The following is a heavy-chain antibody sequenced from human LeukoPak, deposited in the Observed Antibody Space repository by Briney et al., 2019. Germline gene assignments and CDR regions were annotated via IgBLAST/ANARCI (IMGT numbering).Heavy chain of an antibody. D-gene: IGHD3-10*01. CDR1: GFTVSSNY. CDR3: ARSSVGELFYYYYMDV. J-gene: IGHJ6*03. V-gene: IGHV3-53*01. Sequence: GGSLRLSCAASGFTVSSNYMSWVRQAPGKGLEWVSVIYSGGSTYYADSVKGRFTISRDNSKNTLYLQMNSLRAEDTAVYYCARSSVGELFYYYYMDVWGKGTPVTVSS. CDR2: IYSGGST.